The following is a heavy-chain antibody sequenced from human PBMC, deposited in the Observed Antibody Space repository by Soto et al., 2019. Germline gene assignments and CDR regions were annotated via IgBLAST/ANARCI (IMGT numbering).Heavy chain of an antibody. CDR1: GGSFSSSY. CDR2: INYSGST. Sequence: QVQLQESGPGLVKPSETLSLICTVSGGSFSSSYWNWIRQPPGKGLEWIGYINYSGSTNYNPSLKSRVTISIDTSKNQFSLKLSSVTAADTAVYYCARETYDVLTGIWHYFDDWGQGTLVTVSS. CDR3: ARETYDVLTGIWHYFDD. D-gene: IGHD3-9*01. J-gene: IGHJ4*02. V-gene: IGHV4-59*01.